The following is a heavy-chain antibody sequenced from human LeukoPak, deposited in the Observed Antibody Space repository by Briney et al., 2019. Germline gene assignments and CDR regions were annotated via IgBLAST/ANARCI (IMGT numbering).Heavy chain of an antibody. CDR3: AKDLGGPYYYDSSGYLNWFDP. J-gene: IGHJ5*02. V-gene: IGHV3-23*01. Sequence: GGSLRLSCAASGFTFSSYGMHWVRQAPGKGLEWVSAISGSGGSTYYADSVKGRFTISRDNSKNTLYLQMNSLRAEDTAVYYCAKDLGGPYYYDSSGYLNWFDPWGQGTLVTVSS. CDR1: GFTFSSYG. CDR2: ISGSGGST. D-gene: IGHD3-22*01.